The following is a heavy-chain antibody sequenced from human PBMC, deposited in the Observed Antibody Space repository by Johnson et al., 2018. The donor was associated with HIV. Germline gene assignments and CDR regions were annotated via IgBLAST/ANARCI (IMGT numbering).Heavy chain of an antibody. CDR3: ARDRRARLPLYAFDS. CDR1: GFTFSSYA. J-gene: IGHJ3*02. D-gene: IGHD6-6*01. CDR2: ISGSGDST. Sequence: QVQLVESGGGVVQPGRSLRLSCAASGFTFSSYALNWFRQAPGKGLEWVSVISGSGDSTGHAASVQGRFTLSRDNSKNTLSLQMNSLRAEDTAVYYCARDRRARLPLYAFDSWGQGTMVTVSS. V-gene: IGHV3-NL1*01.